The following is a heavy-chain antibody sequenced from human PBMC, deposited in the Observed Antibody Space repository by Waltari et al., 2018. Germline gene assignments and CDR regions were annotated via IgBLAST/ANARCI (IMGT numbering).Heavy chain of an antibody. J-gene: IGHJ5*02. Sequence: VQLQQWGAGLLKPSETLSLTCDVSGGSFSGYYWTWIRQPPGKGLEWIGEIYHSGRTNYNPSLKSRVRMSADTSKNQISLSLTSMTAADTAVYYCARGRIVGVTRWFDPWGQGTPVTVSS. D-gene: IGHD1-26*01. CDR3: ARGRIVGVTRWFDP. CDR2: IYHSGRT. CDR1: GGSFSGYY. V-gene: IGHV4-34*01.